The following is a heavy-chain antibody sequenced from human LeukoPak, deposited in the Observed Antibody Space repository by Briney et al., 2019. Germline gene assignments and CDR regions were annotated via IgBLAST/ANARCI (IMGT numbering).Heavy chain of an antibody. CDR2: IYYSGST. CDR3: ARGPGASNWFDP. CDR1: GGSISSSSYY. V-gene: IGHV4-39*07. D-gene: IGHD3-10*01. J-gene: IGHJ5*02. Sequence: SETLSLTCTVSGGSISSSSYYWGWIRQPPGKGLEWIGSIYYSGSTYYNPSLKSRVTISVDTSKNQFSLKLSSVTAADTAVYYCARGPGASNWFDPWGQGTLVTVSS.